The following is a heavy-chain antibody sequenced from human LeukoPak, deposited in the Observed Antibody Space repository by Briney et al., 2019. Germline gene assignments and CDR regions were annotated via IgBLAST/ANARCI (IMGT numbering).Heavy chain of an antibody. CDR3: ARDWGTTGTTGWFDP. CDR2: IITIFGTA. Sequence: ASVKVSCKASGGTFTSYAISWVRQAPGQGREWMGGIITIFGTANYAQKFQGRVTITADKSTSTAYMELSSLRSEDTAVYYCARDWGTTGTTGWFDPWGQGTLVTVSS. V-gene: IGHV1-69*06. CDR1: GGTFTSYA. D-gene: IGHD1-1*01. J-gene: IGHJ5*02.